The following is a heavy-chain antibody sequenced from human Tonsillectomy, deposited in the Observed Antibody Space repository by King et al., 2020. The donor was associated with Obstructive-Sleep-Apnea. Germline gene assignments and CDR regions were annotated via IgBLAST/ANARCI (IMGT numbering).Heavy chain of an antibody. CDR2: ISSSSSPI. CDR3: ARDTTNLWYFDL. V-gene: IGHV3-48*04. D-gene: IGHD1-14*01. Sequence: VQLVESGGGLVQPGGSLRLSCAASGFTFNYYSMNWVRQAPGKGLEWVSYISSSSSPIYYADSVKGRFTISRDNAKNSLYLQMNSLRPEDTAMYFCARDTTNLWYFDLWGRGTLVTVSS. J-gene: IGHJ2*01. CDR1: GFTFNYYS.